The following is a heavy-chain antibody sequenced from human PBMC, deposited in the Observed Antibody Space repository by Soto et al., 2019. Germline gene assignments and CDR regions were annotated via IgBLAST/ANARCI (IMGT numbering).Heavy chain of an antibody. CDR3: ARAHPLVYCGGDCYGPSFDY. Sequence: ASVKVSCKASGYTFTSYGISWVRQAPGQGLEWMGWISAYNGNTNYAQKLQGRVTMTTDTSTSTAYMELRSLRSDDTAVYYCARAHPLVYCGGDCYGPSFDYWGQGTLVTVSS. CDR2: ISAYNGNT. CDR1: GYTFTSYG. V-gene: IGHV1-18*01. D-gene: IGHD2-21*01. J-gene: IGHJ4*02.